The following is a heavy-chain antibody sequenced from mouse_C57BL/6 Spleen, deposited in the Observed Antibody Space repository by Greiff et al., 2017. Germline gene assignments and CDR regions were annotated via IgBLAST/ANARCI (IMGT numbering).Heavy chain of an antibody. CDR2: ISYSGST. CDR1: GYSITSGYV. D-gene: IGHD2-4*01. V-gene: IGHV3-1*01. J-gene: IGHJ3*01. CDR3: ARDGGLRPFAY. Sequence: EVQLQQSGPGMVKPSQSLSLTCTVSGYSITSGYVWHLIRHFPGNKLEWMGYISYSGSTNYNPSLKSRISITHDTSKNHFFLKLNSVTTEDTATYYYARDGGLRPFAYWGQGTLVTGSA.